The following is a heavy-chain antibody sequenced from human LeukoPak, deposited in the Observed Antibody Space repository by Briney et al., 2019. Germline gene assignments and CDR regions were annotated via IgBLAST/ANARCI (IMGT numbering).Heavy chain of an antibody. CDR1: GGTFSSYA. CDR3: ARGRAWEYSGYDSDGGIDY. D-gene: IGHD5-12*01. Sequence: ASVKVSCKASGGTFSSYAISWVRQAPGQGLEWMGRIIPILGIANYAQKFQGRVTITADKSTSTAYMELSSLRSEDTAVYYCARGRAWEYSGYDSDGGIDYWGQGTLVTVSS. J-gene: IGHJ4*02. CDR2: IIPILGIA. V-gene: IGHV1-69*04.